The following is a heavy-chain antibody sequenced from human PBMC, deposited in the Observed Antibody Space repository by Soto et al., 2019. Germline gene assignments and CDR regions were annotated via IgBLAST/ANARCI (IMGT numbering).Heavy chain of an antibody. V-gene: IGHV1-69*13. CDR2: IIPIFGTA. D-gene: IGHD1-26*01. CDR1: GGTFSSYA. Sequence: ASVKVSCKASGGTFSSYAISWVRQAPGQGLEWMGGIIPIFGTANYAQKFQGRVTITADESTSTAYMELSSLRSEDTAVYYCATNRAGIVGATGAFDIWGQGTMVTVSS. J-gene: IGHJ3*02. CDR3: ATNRAGIVGATGAFDI.